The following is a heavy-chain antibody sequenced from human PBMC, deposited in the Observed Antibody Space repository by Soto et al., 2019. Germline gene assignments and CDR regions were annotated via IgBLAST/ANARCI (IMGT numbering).Heavy chain of an antibody. CDR3: ARSVVVVAATARSWFDP. D-gene: IGHD2-15*01. V-gene: IGHV1-18*01. CDR2: ISAYNGNT. CDR1: GYTFTSYG. J-gene: IGHJ5*02. Sequence: QVQLVQSGAEVKKPGASVKVSCKASGYTFTSYGISWVRQAPGQGLEWMVWISAYNGNTNYAQKLQGRVPMTTDTSTSTAYMELRSLRSDDTAVYYCARSVVVVAATARSWFDPWGQGTLVSVSS.